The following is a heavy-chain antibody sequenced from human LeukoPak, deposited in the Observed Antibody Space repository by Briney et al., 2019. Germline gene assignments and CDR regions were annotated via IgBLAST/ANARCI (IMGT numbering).Heavy chain of an antibody. D-gene: IGHD2-15*01. J-gene: IGHJ6*02. CDR2: ISASGGST. Sequence: PGGSLRLSCAVSGFIFNSYAMSWVRQAPGKGLEWVSAISASGGSTYYADSVKGRFTISRDNSKNTLYLQMNSLRAEDTAIYYCAKVVGFYYYSGVDVWGQGTTVTVS. CDR3: AKVVGFYYYSGVDV. CDR1: GFIFNSYA. V-gene: IGHV3-23*01.